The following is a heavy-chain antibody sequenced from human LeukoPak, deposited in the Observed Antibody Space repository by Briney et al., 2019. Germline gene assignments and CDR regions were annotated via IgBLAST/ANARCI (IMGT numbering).Heavy chain of an antibody. D-gene: IGHD1-7*01. CDR2: ISSSGSTI. J-gene: IGHJ6*02. CDR1: GFTFSDYY. Sequence: GGSLRLSCAASGFTFSDYYMSWIRKAPGKGLEWVSYISSSGSTIYYADSVKGRFTISRDNAKNSLYLQMNSLRAEDTAVYYCARSLMNSVRPYYYYYYGMDVWGQGTTVTVSS. CDR3: ARSLMNSVRPYYYYYYGMDV. V-gene: IGHV3-11*01.